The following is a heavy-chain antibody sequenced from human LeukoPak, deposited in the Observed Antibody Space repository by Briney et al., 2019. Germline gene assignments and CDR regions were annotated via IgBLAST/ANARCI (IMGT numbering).Heavy chain of an antibody. Sequence: GGTLRLSCAASGFTFSSYGMSWVRQAPGKGLEWVSAISGSGGSTYYADSVKGRFTISRDNSKNTLYLQMNSLRAEDTAVYYCAKVVVPAAMPYYYYYMDVWGKGTAVTISS. D-gene: IGHD2-2*01. CDR1: GFTFSSYG. CDR3: AKVVVPAAMPYYYYYMDV. V-gene: IGHV3-23*01. CDR2: ISGSGGST. J-gene: IGHJ6*03.